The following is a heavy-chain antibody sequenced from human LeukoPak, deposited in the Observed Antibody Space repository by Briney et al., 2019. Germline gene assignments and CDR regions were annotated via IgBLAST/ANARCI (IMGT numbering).Heavy chain of an antibody. CDR2: ISYDGSNK. D-gene: IGHD6-13*01. CDR3: ARDAAGYFDY. J-gene: IGHJ4*02. Sequence: GGSLRLSCAASGFTFSSYAMHWVRQAPGKGLEWVAVISYDGSNKYYADSVKGRFTISRDNSKNTLYLQMNSLSAEDTAVYYCARDAAGYFDYWGQGTLVTVSS. CDR1: GFTFSSYA. V-gene: IGHV3-30-3*01.